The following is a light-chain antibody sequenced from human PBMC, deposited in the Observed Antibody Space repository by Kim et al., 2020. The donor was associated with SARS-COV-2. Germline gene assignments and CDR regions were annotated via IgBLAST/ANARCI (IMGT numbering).Light chain of an antibody. V-gene: IGLV4-69*02. Sequence: QLVLTQSPSASASLGASVKLTCTLSSGHSNYAIAWHQQQPEKGPRYLMRLNSDGSHSKGDGIPDRFSSSRSGAERYLTISSLQSEDEADYYCQTWGTGIVVFGGGTQLTVL. CDR3: QTWGTGIVV. J-gene: IGLJ2*01. CDR2: LNSDGSH. CDR1: SGHSNYA.